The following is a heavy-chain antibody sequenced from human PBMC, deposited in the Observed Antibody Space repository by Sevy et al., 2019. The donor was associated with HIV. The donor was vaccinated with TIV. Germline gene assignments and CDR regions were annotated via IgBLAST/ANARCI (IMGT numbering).Heavy chain of an antibody. D-gene: IGHD2-15*01. CDR3: AKGYCSGGSCPSDYYYFGLDV. J-gene: IGHJ6*02. V-gene: IGHV3-23*01. CDR1: RFTFSSSA. CDR2: ISTGGRNT. Sequence: GGSLRLSCAASRFTFSSSAMNWVRQVPGKGLEWVSSISTGGRNTYYAYSVEGRFIISRDNSKNTLYLQMNSLRADDTAVYYCAKGYCSGGSCPSDYYYFGLDVWGQGTTVTVSS.